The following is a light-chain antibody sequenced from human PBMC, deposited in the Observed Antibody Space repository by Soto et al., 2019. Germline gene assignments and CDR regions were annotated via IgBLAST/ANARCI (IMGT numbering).Light chain of an antibody. CDR3: QAWDSSTAGVV. V-gene: IGLV3-1*01. Sequence: SYELTQSPSVSMSPGQTASITCSGDKLGDKYACWYQEKPGQSPVLVIYQDNKRPSGIPERFSGSNSGNTATLTISGTQAMDEADYYCQAWDSSTAGVVFGGGTKLTVL. J-gene: IGLJ2*01. CDR1: KLGDKY. CDR2: QDN.